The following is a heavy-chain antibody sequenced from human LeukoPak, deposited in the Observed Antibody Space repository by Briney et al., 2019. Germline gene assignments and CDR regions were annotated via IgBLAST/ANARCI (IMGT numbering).Heavy chain of an antibody. J-gene: IGHJ4*02. CDR2: IYISGST. CDR3: ARELPLQSGWYLKD. D-gene: IGHD6-19*01. Sequence: SQTLSLTCTVSGGSISSASYYWSWIRQPAGKGLEWIGRIYISGSTNYNPSLKSRVTISVDTSKNQFSLKLSSVTAADTAVYYCARELPLQSGWYLKDWGQGTLVTVSS. V-gene: IGHV4-61*02. CDR1: GGSISSASYY.